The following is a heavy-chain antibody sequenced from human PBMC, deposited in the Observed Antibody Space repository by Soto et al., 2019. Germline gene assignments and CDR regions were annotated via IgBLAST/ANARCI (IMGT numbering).Heavy chain of an antibody. V-gene: IGHV4-39*02. Sequence: SETLSLTCTVSGGSIISSSYYSGWIRQPPGKGLEWIGSIYYSGSTYYNPSLKSRVTISVDTSKNQFSLKLSSVTAADTAVYYCARDHREDSYYYYYGMDVWGQGTTVT. CDR1: GGSIISSSYY. J-gene: IGHJ6*02. CDR2: IYYSGST. CDR3: ARDHREDSYYYYYGMDV.